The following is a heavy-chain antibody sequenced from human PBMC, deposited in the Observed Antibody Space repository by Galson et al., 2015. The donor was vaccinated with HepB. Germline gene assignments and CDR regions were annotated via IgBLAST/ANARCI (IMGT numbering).Heavy chain of an antibody. CDR3: ARRRLIIVEVAAREDAFDI. D-gene: IGHD2-15*01. CDR1: GYSFTSYW. V-gene: IGHV5-10-1*01. CDR2: IDPTDSYT. J-gene: IGHJ3*02. Sequence: QSGAEVKKPGESLRISCKGSGYSFTSYWISWVRQMPGKGLEWMGKIDPTDSYTKYSPSFQGHVTISVDKSISTAYLQWSSLKASDTAMYYCARRRLIIVEVAAREDAFDIWGQGTMVTVSS.